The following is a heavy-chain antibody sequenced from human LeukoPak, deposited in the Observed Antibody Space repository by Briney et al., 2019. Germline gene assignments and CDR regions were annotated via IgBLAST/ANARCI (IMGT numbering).Heavy chain of an antibody. D-gene: IGHD6-19*01. Sequence: SETLSLTCTVSGGSISSGDYYWSWIRQPPGKGLEWIGYIYYSGSTYYNPSLKRRVTISVDTSKNQFSLTLSSVTAADTAVYYCARAQYSSGWYLDYWGQGTLVTVSS. CDR3: ARAQYSSGWYLDY. V-gene: IGHV4-30-4*01. J-gene: IGHJ4*02. CDR2: IYYSGST. CDR1: GGSISSGDYY.